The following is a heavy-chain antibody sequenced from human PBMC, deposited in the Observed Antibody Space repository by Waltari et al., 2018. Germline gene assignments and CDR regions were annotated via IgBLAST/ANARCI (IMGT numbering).Heavy chain of an antibody. CDR2: IYYSGST. J-gene: IGHJ6*02. CDR3: VSERLSSRGMDV. CDR1: GGSISSSSYY. Sequence: QLQLQESGPGLVKPSETLSLTCTVSGGSISSSSYYWGWIRQPPGKGLEWIGSIYYSGSTYYNPSLKSRVTISVDTSKNQFSLKLSSVTAADTAVYYCVSERLSSRGMDVWGQGTTVTVSS. V-gene: IGHV4-39*07. D-gene: IGHD3-10*01.